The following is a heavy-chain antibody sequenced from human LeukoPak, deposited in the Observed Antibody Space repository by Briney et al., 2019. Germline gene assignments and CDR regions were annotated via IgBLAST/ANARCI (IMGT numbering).Heavy chain of an antibody. CDR1: GFTFSSYW. D-gene: IGHD3-16*01. J-gene: IGHJ4*02. V-gene: IGHV3-74*01. Sequence: GGSLRLSCAASGFTFSSYWMHWVRQAPGKGLVGVSRIDIDGRSTGYAHSVKGRFTISRDNAKNTLYLQMNSLRAEDTAVYYCARVGWGGLYYFDYWGQGALVTVSS. CDR3: ARVGWGGLYYFDY. CDR2: IDIDGRST.